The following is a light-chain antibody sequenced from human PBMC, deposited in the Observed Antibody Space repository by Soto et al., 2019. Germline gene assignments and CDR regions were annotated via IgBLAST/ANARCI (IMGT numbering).Light chain of an antibody. V-gene: IGKV3-11*01. CDR3: QQPTSWALT. CDR1: QSVSSN. Sequence: EIVMTQSPATLSVSPGERATLSCRASQSVSSNLAWYQQKPGQAPRLLIDDASNRATGIPARFSGSGSGTEFSLTISTLEHEDFAVYYCQQPTSWALTFGGRTKV. J-gene: IGKJ4*01. CDR2: DAS.